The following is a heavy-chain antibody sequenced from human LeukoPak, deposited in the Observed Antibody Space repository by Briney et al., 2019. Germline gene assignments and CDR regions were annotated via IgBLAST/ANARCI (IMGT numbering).Heavy chain of an antibody. V-gene: IGHV3-30-3*01. CDR2: ISYDGSNK. J-gene: IGHJ4*02. Sequence: GGSLRLSCAGSRFIFSSYAMHWVRQAPGKGLEWVAVISYDGSNKYYADSVKGRFTISRDNSKNTLYLQMDSLRTEDTAVYYCVREGLECSGSSCQRAAFDYWGQGTLVTVSS. CDR1: RFIFSSYA. D-gene: IGHD2-2*01. CDR3: VREGLECSGSSCQRAAFDY.